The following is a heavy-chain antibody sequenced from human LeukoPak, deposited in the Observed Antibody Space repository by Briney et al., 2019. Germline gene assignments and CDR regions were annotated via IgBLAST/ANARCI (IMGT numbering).Heavy chain of an antibody. D-gene: IGHD2-15*01. CDR1: EFKFDDYA. CDR3: VRSEVVVAATPTRIDL. V-gene: IGHV3-9*01. J-gene: IGHJ2*01. CDR2: ISWSSGHM. Sequence: PGGSLRLSCAAAEFKFDDYAMHWVRQGPGKGLEWVAGISWSSGHMEYAESVKGRFTISRDNARNALYLQMDGLRRDDTALYHCVRSEVVVAATPTRIDLWGRGTQVIVSS.